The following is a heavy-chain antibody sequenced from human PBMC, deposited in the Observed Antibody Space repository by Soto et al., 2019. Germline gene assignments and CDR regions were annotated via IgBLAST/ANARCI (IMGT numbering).Heavy chain of an antibody. J-gene: IGHJ6*02. CDR3: ARDRYCSGGSCSPGLYYYYGMDV. CDR1: GGSISSGDYY. CDR2: IYYSGST. D-gene: IGHD2-15*01. V-gene: IGHV4-30-4*01. Sequence: SETLSLTCTVSGGSISSGDYYWSWIRQPPGNGLEWIGYIYYSGSTYYNPSLKSRVTISVDTSKNQFSLKLSYVTAADTAVYYCARDRYCSGGSCSPGLYYYYGMDVWGQGTTVTVSS.